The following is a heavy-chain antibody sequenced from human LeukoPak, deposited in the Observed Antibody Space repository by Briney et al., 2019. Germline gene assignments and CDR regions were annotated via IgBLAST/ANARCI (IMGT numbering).Heavy chain of an antibody. V-gene: IGHV1-8*03. J-gene: IGHJ5*02. D-gene: IGHD3-10*01. CDR1: GYSFTNYD. Sequence: ASVKVSCTASGYSFTNYDINWVRQATGQGLEWMGWMNPKSGDTGYSQKFQGRVFITRDTSINTAYMELSSLGSDDTAVYYCATDGRGSRSSWFDPWGQGTLVIVSS. CDR3: ATDGRGSRSSWFDP. CDR2: MNPKSGDT.